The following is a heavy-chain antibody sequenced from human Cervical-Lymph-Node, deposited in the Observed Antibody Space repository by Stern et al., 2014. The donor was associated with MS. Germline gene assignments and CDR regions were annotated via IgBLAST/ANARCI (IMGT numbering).Heavy chain of an antibody. CDR2: ISSDGSNK. CDR1: GFTFSSYA. Sequence: VQLVESGGGVVQPGRSLRLSCAASGFTFSSYAMHWVRQAPGKGLEWVAVISSDGSNKYYADSVKGRFTISRDNSKNTLYLQMNSLRAEDTAVYYCARDHYYYGSGSYYPAPPARNFDYWGQGTLVTVSS. V-gene: IGHV3-30*04. CDR3: ARDHYYYGSGSYYPAPPARNFDY. J-gene: IGHJ4*02. D-gene: IGHD3-10*01.